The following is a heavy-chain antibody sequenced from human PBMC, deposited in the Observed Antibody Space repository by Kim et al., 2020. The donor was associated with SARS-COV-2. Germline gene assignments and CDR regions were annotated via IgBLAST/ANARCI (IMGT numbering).Heavy chain of an antibody. V-gene: IGHV3-30*02. D-gene: IGHD1-26*01. CDR3: AKDESYSGNYYYFDY. J-gene: IGHJ4*02. Sequence: DSMKGRFTISRDNSKNTLYLQMNSLRAEDTAVYYCAKDESYSGNYYYFDYWGQGTLVTVSS.